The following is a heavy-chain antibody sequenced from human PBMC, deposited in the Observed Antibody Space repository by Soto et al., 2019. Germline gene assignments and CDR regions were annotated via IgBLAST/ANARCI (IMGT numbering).Heavy chain of an antibody. Sequence: QITLNESGPTPVKPRQTLTLTCTFSGFSLTTSGVGVGWIRQSPGKAPEWLALIYWDDDKRYSPSLKGRLTITKYSYKNQVVLTMADLDPADTATYYCAHRVLRTVFGLVTTTAIYFDFWGQGTPVAVSS. V-gene: IGHV2-5*02. D-gene: IGHD3-3*01. CDR1: GFSLTTSGVG. CDR2: IYWDDDK. J-gene: IGHJ4*02. CDR3: AHRVLRTVFGLVTTTAIYFDF.